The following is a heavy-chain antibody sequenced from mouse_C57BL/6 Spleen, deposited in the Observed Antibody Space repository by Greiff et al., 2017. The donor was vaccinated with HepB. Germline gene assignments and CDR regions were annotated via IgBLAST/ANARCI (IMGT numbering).Heavy chain of an antibody. CDR1: GFNIKDDY. CDR2: IDPENGDT. J-gene: IGHJ1*03. D-gene: IGHD1-1*01. CDR3: TPAYYYGSSYGYFDV. V-gene: IGHV14-4*01. Sequence: VQLKQSGAELVRPGASVKLSCTASGFNIKDDYMHWVKQRPEQGLEWIGWIDPENGDTEYASKFQGKATITADTSSNTAYLQLSSLTSADTAVYYCTPAYYYGSSYGYFDVWGTGTTVTVSS.